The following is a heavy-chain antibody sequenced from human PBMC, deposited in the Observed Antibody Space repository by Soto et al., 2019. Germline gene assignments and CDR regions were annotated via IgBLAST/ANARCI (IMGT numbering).Heavy chain of an antibody. CDR3: ARAMVRGWGDYYYGMDV. Sequence: ASVKVSCKASGYTFTSYGISWVRQAPGQGLEWMGWISAYNGNTNYAQKLQGRVTMTTDTSTGTAYMELRSLRSDDTAVYYCARAMVRGWGDYYYGMDVWGQGTTVTVSS. D-gene: IGHD3-10*01. J-gene: IGHJ6*02. V-gene: IGHV1-18*01. CDR1: GYTFTSYG. CDR2: ISAYNGNT.